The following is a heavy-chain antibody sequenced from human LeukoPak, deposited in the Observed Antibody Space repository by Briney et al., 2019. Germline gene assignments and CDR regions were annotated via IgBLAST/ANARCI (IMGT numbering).Heavy chain of an antibody. V-gene: IGHV3-23*01. CDR3: ARRFLEWYSHFDY. Sequence: GGSLRLSCAASGFTVSNYAMNWVRQAPGKELEWVSSIIGTGGATYYADSVKGRFTISRDNSKNTLYLQVNSLRAEDTAIYYCARRFLEWYSHFDYWGQGTLVTVSS. D-gene: IGHD3-3*01. J-gene: IGHJ4*02. CDR1: GFTVSNYA. CDR2: IIGTGGAT.